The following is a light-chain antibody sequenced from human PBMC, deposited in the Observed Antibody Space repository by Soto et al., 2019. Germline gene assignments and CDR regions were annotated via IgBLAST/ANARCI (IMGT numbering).Light chain of an antibody. CDR3: CSFAGSNNFV. CDR2: EGS. V-gene: IGLV2-23*03. CDR1: SSDVGSYNL. J-gene: IGLJ1*01. Sequence: QSVLTQPASVSGSPGQSITLSCTGTSSDVGSYNLVSWYQQHPGKAPKLMIYEGSKRPSGVSNRFSGSKSGNTASLTISGLQAEDEADYYCCSFAGSNNFVFGNGTKLTV.